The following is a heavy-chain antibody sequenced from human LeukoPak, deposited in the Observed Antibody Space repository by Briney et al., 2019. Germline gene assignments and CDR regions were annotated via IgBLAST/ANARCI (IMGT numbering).Heavy chain of an antibody. J-gene: IGHJ4*02. Sequence: GGSLRLSCAASGFTFSNYGMHWVRQAPGKGLEWVAVIWYDGSNKYYADSVKGRFTISRDNSKNTLYLQMNSLRAEDTAVYYCARAYYYDSSGYSPVPDYWGQGTLVTVSS. D-gene: IGHD3-22*01. CDR3: ARAYYYDSSGYSPVPDY. CDR2: IWYDGSNK. V-gene: IGHV3-33*01. CDR1: GFTFSNYG.